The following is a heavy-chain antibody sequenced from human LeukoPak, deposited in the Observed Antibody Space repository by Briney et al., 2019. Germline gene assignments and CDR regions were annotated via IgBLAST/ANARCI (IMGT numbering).Heavy chain of an antibody. J-gene: IGHJ4*02. Sequence: PGRSLGLSCAASGFTFNIYSMYWVRQAPGKGLEWVASMSSDASSEYYADSVKGRFTISRDNSKNMLYLQINSLRAEDTAVYHCARKKMAAAGKGAFDYWGQGTLVTVSS. D-gene: IGHD6-13*01. CDR1: GFTFNIYS. V-gene: IGHV3-30*04. CDR3: ARKKMAAAGKGAFDY. CDR2: MSSDASSE.